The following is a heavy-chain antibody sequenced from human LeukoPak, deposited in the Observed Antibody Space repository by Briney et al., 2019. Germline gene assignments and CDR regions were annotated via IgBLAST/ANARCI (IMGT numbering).Heavy chain of an antibody. D-gene: IGHD2-21*02. J-gene: IGHJ3*02. CDR3: ARDCGGDCWAFDI. Sequence: SETLSLTCKVSGGSISSTNSYWAWIRQPPGKGLEWIGSIYYSGTTYYNPSLKSRAAISVDTSKNQFSLKLSSVTAADTAVYYCARDCGGDCWAFDIWGQGTMVTVSS. CDR1: GGSISSTNSY. V-gene: IGHV4-39*07. CDR2: IYYSGTT.